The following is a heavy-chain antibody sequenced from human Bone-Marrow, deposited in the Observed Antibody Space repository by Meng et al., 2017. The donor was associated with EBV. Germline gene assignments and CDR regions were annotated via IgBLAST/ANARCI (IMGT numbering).Heavy chain of an antibody. CDR3: AKDCFGAGDY. J-gene: IGHJ4*02. V-gene: IGHV3-74*01. Sequence: ESQVKESGGGLVQHGGSWGLSCVGSVISAYWMHWVRQVPGKGLVWVSRINEDGSVINYADSVKGRFTISRDNAKNTVSLQMNSLRAEDTAVYYCAKDCFGAGDYWGQGTLVTVSS. CDR1: VISAYW. D-gene: IGHD1-26*01. CDR2: INEDGSVI.